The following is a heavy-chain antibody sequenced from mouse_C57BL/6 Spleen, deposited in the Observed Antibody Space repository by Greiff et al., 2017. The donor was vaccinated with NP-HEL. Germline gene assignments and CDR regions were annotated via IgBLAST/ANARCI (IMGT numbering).Heavy chain of an antibody. V-gene: IGHV2-5*01. CDR2: IWRGGST. D-gene: IGHD1-1*01. Sequence: VKLMESGPGLVQPSQSLSITCTVSGFSLTSYGVHWVRQSPGKGLEWLGVIWRGGSTDYNAAFMSRLSITKDNSKSQVFFKMNSLQADDTAIYYCAKEGINYYGSSFIDYWGQGTTLTVSS. CDR1: GFSLTSYG. CDR3: AKEGINYYGSSFIDY. J-gene: IGHJ2*01.